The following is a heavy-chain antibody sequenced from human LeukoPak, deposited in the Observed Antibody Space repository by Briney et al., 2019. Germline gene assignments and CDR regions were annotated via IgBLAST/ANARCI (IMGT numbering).Heavy chain of an antibody. CDR1: GFTFSDYY. Sequence: VGSLRPSCAASGFTFSDYYMSWIRQAPGKGLEWVSVISSTSIYTNYADSVKGRFTISRDNAKNSLYLQMNSLRAEDTAVYYCAREDGYSSSWYSDYWGQGTLVTVSS. CDR3: AREDGYSSSWYSDY. D-gene: IGHD6-13*01. CDR2: ISSTSIYT. V-gene: IGHV3-11*05. J-gene: IGHJ4*02.